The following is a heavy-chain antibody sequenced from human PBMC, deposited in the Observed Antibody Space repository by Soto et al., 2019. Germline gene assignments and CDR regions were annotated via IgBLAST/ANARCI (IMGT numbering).Heavy chain of an antibody. CDR2: IVVGSVNT. J-gene: IGHJ6*02. CDR1: GFTFTSSA. CDR3: SADSPPIAAAGTGYYNYYYGMDV. D-gene: IGHD6-13*01. V-gene: IGHV1-58*01. Sequence: SVKVSCKASGFTFTSSAVQWVRQARGQRLEWIGWIVVGSVNTNYAQKFRERVTITRDMSTSTAYTELSSLGSEDTAVYYCSADSPPIAAAGTGYYNYYYGMDVCGQGTTVTVS.